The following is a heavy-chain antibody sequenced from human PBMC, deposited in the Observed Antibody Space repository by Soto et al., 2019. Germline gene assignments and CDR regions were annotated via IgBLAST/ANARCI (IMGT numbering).Heavy chain of an antibody. CDR3: ARVGRKRCESRSAFDI. V-gene: IGHV4-59*01. CDR2: IYYSGST. CDR1: GGSISSYY. J-gene: IGHJ3*02. D-gene: IGHD2-21*01. Sequence: SETLSLTCTVSGGSISSYYWSWIRQPPGKGLEWIGYIYYSGSTNYNPSLKSRVTISVDTSKNQFSLKLSSVTAADTAVYYCARVGRKRCESRSAFDIWGQGTMVTVSS.